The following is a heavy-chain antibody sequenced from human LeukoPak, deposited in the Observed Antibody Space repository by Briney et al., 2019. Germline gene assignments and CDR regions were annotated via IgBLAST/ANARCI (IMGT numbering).Heavy chain of an antibody. Sequence: TGGSLRLSCGASGFTFKTYWMVWVRQAPGKGLEWVSYISNSGSTMYYADSVKGRFTISRDNAKNSLYLQMNSLRAEDTAVYYCARDWRHRDYGSGSLDYWGQGALVTVSS. J-gene: IGHJ4*02. CDR1: GFTFKTYW. CDR2: ISNSGSTM. CDR3: ARDWRHRDYGSGSLDY. V-gene: IGHV3-48*04. D-gene: IGHD3-10*01.